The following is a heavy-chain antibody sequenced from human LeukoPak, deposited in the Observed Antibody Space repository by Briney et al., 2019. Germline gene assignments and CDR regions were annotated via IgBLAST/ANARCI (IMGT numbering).Heavy chain of an antibody. D-gene: IGHD3-9*01. CDR3: ARTYYDLLTGPNFHAFHI. J-gene: IGHJ3*02. V-gene: IGHV4-38-2*02. CDR1: GYSISSGYY. Sequence: SETLSLTCTVSGYSISSGYYWGWIRQPPGKGLEWIGSIYHSGTTYYNPSLKSRVTISIDTSQTQFSLTLNSVTAADTAVYYCARTYYDLLTGPNFHAFHIWGQGTMVTVSS. CDR2: IYHSGTT.